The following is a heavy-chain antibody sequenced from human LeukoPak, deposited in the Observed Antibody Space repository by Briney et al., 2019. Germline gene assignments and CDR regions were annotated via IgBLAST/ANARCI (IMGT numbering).Heavy chain of an antibody. CDR2: INPNSGGT. J-gene: IGHJ5*02. CDR3: ARSLGYSSSWYS. D-gene: IGHD6-13*01. Sequence: ASVKVSCKASGYTFTGYYMHWVRQAPGQGLEWMGWINPNSGGTNYAQKFQSRVTMTRDTSISTAYMELSRLRSDDTAVYYCARSLGYSSSWYSWGQGTLVTVSS. CDR1: GYTFTGYY. V-gene: IGHV1-2*02.